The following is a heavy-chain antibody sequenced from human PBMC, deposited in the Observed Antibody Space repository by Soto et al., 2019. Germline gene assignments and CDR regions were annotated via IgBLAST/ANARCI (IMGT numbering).Heavy chain of an antibody. V-gene: IGHV1-58*02. CDR2: IVVGSGNT. CDR3: AALRPDPHYYMDV. Sequence: SVKVSCKASGFTFTSSAMQWVRQARGQRLEWIGWIVVGSGNTNYAQKFQERVTITRDMSTSTAYMELSSLRSEDTAVYYCAALRPDPHYYMDVWGKGTTVTVSS. J-gene: IGHJ6*03. CDR1: GFTFTSSA.